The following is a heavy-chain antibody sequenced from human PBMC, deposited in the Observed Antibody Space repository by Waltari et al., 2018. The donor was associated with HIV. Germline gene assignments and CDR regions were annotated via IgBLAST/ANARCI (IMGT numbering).Heavy chain of an antibody. CDR2: ISSVGSYI. J-gene: IGHJ4*02. CDR3: AGGGYDYAWGTYRPFDY. CDR1: GFTFSTYN. D-gene: IGHD3-16*02. Sequence: VQLVESGGGLVKPGGSLRLSCVASGFTFSTYNMNWVRQAPGKVVEGVSSISSVGSYIYYPDSFKGRFTISRDNAKNSLYLQMNSLRAEDTAVYYCAGGGYDYAWGTYRPFDYWGQGTLVTVSS. V-gene: IGHV3-21*03.